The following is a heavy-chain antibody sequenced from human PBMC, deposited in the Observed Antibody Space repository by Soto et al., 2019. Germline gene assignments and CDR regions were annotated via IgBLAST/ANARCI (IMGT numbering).Heavy chain of an antibody. CDR1: GYPFTSYG. J-gene: IGHJ5*02. V-gene: IGHV1-18*04. D-gene: IGHD3-22*01. Sequence: GAVVKVSCKASGYPFTSYGISWVRQAPGQGLEWMGWISAYSGNTNYAQKLQGRVTMTTDTSTSTAYMELRSLRSDDTAVYYCSRGYYESCGDYFSINWFHNWGQGTLVIVSS. CDR2: ISAYSGNT. CDR3: SRGYYESCGDYFSINWFHN.